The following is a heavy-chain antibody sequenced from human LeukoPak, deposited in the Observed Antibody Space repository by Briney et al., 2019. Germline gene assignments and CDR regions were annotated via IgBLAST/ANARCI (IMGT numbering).Heavy chain of an antibody. CDR3: ARFSIPANWFDP. V-gene: IGHV1-18*01. Sequence: ASVKVSCKASGYTFTSYGISWVRQAPGQGLEWMGWISAHNGNTNYAQNLQGRVTMTTDTSTRIAYMELRSLGSDDTAIYYCARFSIPANWFDPWGQGTLVTVSS. J-gene: IGHJ5*02. D-gene: IGHD6-25*01. CDR2: ISAHNGNT. CDR1: GYTFTSYG.